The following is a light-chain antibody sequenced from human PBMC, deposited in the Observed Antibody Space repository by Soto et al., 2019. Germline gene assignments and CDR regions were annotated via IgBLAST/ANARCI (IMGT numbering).Light chain of an antibody. V-gene: IGLV2-14*01. Sequence: QSALTQPASVSGCPGQSITISCTGTSSDVGGYNYVSWYQQHPGKAPKLMIYEVSNRPSGVSNRFSGSKSGNTASLTISGLQAEDEADYYRSSYTSSSNYVFGTGTKVTVL. CDR3: SSYTSSSNYV. CDR1: SSDVGGYNY. J-gene: IGLJ1*01. CDR2: EVS.